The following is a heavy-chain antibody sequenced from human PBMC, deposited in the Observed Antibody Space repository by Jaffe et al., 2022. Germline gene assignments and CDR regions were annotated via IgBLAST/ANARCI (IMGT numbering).Heavy chain of an antibody. J-gene: IGHJ4*02. CDR2: ISSSGSTI. D-gene: IGHD4-17*01. V-gene: IGHV3-48*03. Sequence: EVQLVESGGGLVQPGGSLRLSCAASGFTFSSYEMNWVRQAPGKGLEWVSYISSSGSTIYYADSVKGRFTISRDNAKNSLYLQMNSLRAEDTAVYYCARDLHDYGDSPPGYWGQGTLVTVSS. CDR3: ARDLHDYGDSPPGY. CDR1: GFTFSSYE.